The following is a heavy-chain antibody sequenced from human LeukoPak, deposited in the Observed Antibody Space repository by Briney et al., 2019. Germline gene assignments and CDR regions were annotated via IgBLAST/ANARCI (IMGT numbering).Heavy chain of an antibody. CDR2: IKSKTDGGTA. CDR3: TTEKIVEPAAIDY. V-gene: IGHV3-15*01. J-gene: IGHJ4*02. CDR1: GYTFTSYG. Sequence: ASGYTFTSYGISWVRQAPGKGLEWVGRIKSKTDGGTADYAAPVKGRFTISRDDSKNTLYLQMNSLKTEDTAVYYCTTEKIVEPAAIDYWGQGTLVTVSS. D-gene: IGHD2-2*01.